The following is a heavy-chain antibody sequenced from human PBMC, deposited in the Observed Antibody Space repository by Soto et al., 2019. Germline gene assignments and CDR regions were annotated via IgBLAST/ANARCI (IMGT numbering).Heavy chain of an antibody. CDR1: GFTFTSSA. CDR2: IVVGSDNT. CDR3: AILPSSLY. J-gene: IGHJ4*02. Sequence: SVKVSCKTSGFTFTSSAIQWVRQARGQRLEWIGWIVVGSDNTNYAQKFQERVTITRDLSTNTIYMDLSGLRSEDTAVYYCAILPSSLYWGQGTLVTVSS. V-gene: IGHV1-58*02.